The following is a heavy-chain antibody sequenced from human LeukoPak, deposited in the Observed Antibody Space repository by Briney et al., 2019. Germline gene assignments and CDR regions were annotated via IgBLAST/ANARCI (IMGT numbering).Heavy chain of an antibody. V-gene: IGHV4-4*07. CDR2: IYTSGST. Sequence: SETLSLTCTVSGASISSYYWSWIRQPAGKGLEWIERIYTSGSTNYNPSLKSRVTMSVDTSENQFSLRLSSVTAADTAVYYCARHREATTVTNFDYWGQGTLVTVSS. CDR1: GASISSYY. J-gene: IGHJ4*02. D-gene: IGHD4-17*01. CDR3: ARHREATTVTNFDY.